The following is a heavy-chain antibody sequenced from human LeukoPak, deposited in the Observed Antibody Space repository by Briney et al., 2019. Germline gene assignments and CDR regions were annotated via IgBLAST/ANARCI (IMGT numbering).Heavy chain of an antibody. Sequence: SETLSLTCTVSGGSISGTIYYCAWIRQPPGKGLEWIGEINHSGSSNYNPSLKSRVTISVDTSKNQFSLKLTSVTAADTAVYYCARRASGSSWRDFWGQGTLVTVSS. V-gene: IGHV4-39*01. CDR1: GGSISGTIYY. J-gene: IGHJ4*02. CDR3: ARRASGSSWRDF. CDR2: INHSGSS. D-gene: IGHD6-13*01.